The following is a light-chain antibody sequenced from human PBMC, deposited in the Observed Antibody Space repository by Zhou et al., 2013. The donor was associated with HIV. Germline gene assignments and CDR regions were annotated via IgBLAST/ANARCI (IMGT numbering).Light chain of an antibody. CDR3: QHYGVSPYT. V-gene: IGKV3-20*01. CDR2: GAS. Sequence: EIVLTQSPGTLSLSPGERATLSCRASQSVGSSYLAWYQQKFGQAPRLLIYGASSRATGIPDRFSGSGSGTEFTLTISRLEPEDFAVYYCQHYGVSPYTFGPGTKLEI. CDR1: QSVGSSY. J-gene: IGKJ2*01.